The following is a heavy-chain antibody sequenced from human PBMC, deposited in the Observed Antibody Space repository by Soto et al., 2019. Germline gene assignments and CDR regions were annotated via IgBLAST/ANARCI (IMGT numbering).Heavy chain of an antibody. D-gene: IGHD2-21*01. CDR3: ARAGDPLYYFDY. V-gene: IGHV4-34*01. Sequence: QVQLQQWGAGLLKPSETLSLTCAVYGGSFSGYYWSWIRQPPGKGLEWIGEINHSGSTNYNPSLKSRVTISVDTSKNQFSLKLSSVTAADTAVYYWARAGDPLYYFDYWCQGTLVTVSS. CDR2: INHSGST. CDR1: GGSFSGYY. J-gene: IGHJ4*02.